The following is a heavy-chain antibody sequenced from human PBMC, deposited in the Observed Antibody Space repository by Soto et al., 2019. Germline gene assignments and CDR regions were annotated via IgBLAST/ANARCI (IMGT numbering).Heavy chain of an antibody. V-gene: IGHV1-69*01. CDR1: GGTFSRYA. CDR3: ARAYCSGGSCYPLAFDI. J-gene: IGHJ3*02. CDR2: IIPMFGTA. Sequence: QVQLVQSGAEVKKPGSSVKVSCKASGGTFSRYAINWVRQAPGQGLEWMGGIIPMFGTANYAQKFQGRVTITADESTSTAYMELSSLRSEDTAVYYCARAYCSGGSCYPLAFDIWGQGTMVTVSS. D-gene: IGHD2-15*01.